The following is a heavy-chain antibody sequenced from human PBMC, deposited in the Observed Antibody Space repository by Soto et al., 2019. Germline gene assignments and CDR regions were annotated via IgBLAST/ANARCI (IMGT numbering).Heavy chain of an antibody. CDR1: GGSFSGYY. Sequence: SETLSLTCAVYGGSFSGYYWSWIRQPPGKGLEWIGEINHSGSTNYNPSLKSRVTISVDTSKNQFSLKLSSVTAADTAVYYCARGTTMVREFDYWGQGTLVTVSS. CDR3: ARGTTMVREFDY. J-gene: IGHJ4*02. CDR2: INHSGST. V-gene: IGHV4-34*01. D-gene: IGHD3-10*01.